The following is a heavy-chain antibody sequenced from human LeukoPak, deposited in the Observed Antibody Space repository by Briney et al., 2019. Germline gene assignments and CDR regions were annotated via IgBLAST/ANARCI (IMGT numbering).Heavy chain of an antibody. Sequence: GRSLRLSCAASGFTFSSYAMHWVRQAPGKGLEWVAVISYDGSNKYYADSVKGRFTISRDNSKNTLYLQMNSLRAEDTAVYYCASPPSPATYGPVDCWGQGTLVTVSS. D-gene: IGHD3-16*01. CDR2: ISYDGSNK. J-gene: IGHJ4*02. CDR3: ASPPSPATYGPVDC. V-gene: IGHV3-30-3*01. CDR1: GFTFSSYA.